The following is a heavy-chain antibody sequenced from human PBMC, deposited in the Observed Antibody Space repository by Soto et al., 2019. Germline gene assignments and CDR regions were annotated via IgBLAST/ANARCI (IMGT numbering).Heavy chain of an antibody. CDR2: ISSYNGNT. J-gene: IGHJ4*02. V-gene: IGHV1-18*01. Sequence: QVQLVQSGAEVKKPGASVKVSCKASGYTFTNYAFSWVRQAPGQGLEWMGWISSYNGNTNYPQKLQGRVTMTTDTSTSTAYMELRSLRPDDTAVYYCVRDLKAAGPFDCWGQGTLVTVSS. CDR1: GYTFTNYA. D-gene: IGHD6-13*01. CDR3: VRDLKAAGPFDC.